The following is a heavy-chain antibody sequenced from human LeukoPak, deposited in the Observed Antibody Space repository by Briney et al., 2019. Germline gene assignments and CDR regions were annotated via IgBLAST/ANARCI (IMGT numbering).Heavy chain of an antibody. Sequence: ASVKVSCKASGYTFTGYHMHWVRQAPGQGLEWMGRINPNSGGTNYAQKFQGRVTMTRDTSISTAYMELSRLRSDDTAVYYCANYYYDSIGAFDIWGQGTMVTVSS. J-gene: IGHJ3*02. CDR3: ANYYYDSIGAFDI. D-gene: IGHD3-22*01. CDR1: GYTFTGYH. CDR2: INPNSGGT. V-gene: IGHV1-2*06.